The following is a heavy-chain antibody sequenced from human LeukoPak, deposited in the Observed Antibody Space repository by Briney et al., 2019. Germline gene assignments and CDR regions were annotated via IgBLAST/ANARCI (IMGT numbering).Heavy chain of an antibody. V-gene: IGHV1-24*01. D-gene: IGHD6-13*01. CDR2: FDPEDGET. CDR1: GYTLTELS. CDR3: ATVVGSSWAFDY. Sequence: ASVTVSCKVSGYTLTELSMHWVRQAPGKGLEWMGGFDPEDGETIYAQKFQGRATMTEDTSTDTAYMELSSLRSEDTAVYYCATVVGSSWAFDYWGQGTLVTVSS. J-gene: IGHJ4*02.